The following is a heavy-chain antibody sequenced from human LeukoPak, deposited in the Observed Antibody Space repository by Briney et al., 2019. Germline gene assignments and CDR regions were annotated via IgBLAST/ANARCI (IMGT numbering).Heavy chain of an antibody. Sequence: GRSLRLSCTASGFTFGDYAMSWVRQAPGKGLEWVGFIRSKAYGGTTEYAASVKGRFTISRDDSKSIAYLQMNSLKTEDTAVYYCTRGNRSGYLLPNYYYYYMDVWGKGTTVTISS. V-gene: IGHV3-49*04. J-gene: IGHJ6*03. D-gene: IGHD3-22*01. CDR2: IRSKAYGGTT. CDR1: GFTFGDYA. CDR3: TRGNRSGYLLPNYYYYYMDV.